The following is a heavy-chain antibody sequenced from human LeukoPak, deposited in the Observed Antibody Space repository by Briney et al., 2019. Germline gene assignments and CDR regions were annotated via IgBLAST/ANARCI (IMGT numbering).Heavy chain of an antibody. CDR3: ARRSSKRFNWYFDL. J-gene: IGHJ2*01. D-gene: IGHD5-24*01. Sequence: SETLSLTCAVYGGSFSGYYWSWIRQPPGKGLEWIGEINHSGSTNYNPSLKSRVTISVDTFKNQFSLKLSSVTAADTAVYYCARRSSKRFNWYFDLWGRGTLVTVSS. CDR2: INHSGST. V-gene: IGHV4-34*01. CDR1: GGSFSGYY.